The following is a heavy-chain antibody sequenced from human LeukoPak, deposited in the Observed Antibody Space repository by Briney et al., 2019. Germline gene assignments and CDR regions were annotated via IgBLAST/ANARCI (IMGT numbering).Heavy chain of an antibody. V-gene: IGHV3-48*04. CDR1: GFTFSGYR. J-gene: IGHJ4*02. Sequence: GGSLRLSCAASGFTFSGYRMNWVRQAPGKGLEWVSYIDISSNTIYYADSVNGRFTISRDNAKNSLYLQMNSLRAEDTAVYYCASGAWELRLWGQGTLVTVSS. CDR3: ASGAWELRL. D-gene: IGHD1-26*01. CDR2: IDISSNTI.